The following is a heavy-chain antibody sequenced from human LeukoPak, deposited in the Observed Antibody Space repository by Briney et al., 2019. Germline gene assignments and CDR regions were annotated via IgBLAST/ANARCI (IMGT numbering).Heavy chain of an antibody. CDR1: GFTFSSFA. D-gene: IGHD3-10*01. Sequence: GGSLRLSCAASGFTFSSFALSWVRQAPGKGLEWVSAISDSDGSTYYSNSVKGRLTISRDNSRNTLYLLMNSLRAEDTAIYYCAKPHYFGSGSPDYWGQGTLVTVSS. CDR2: ISDSDGST. J-gene: IGHJ4*02. V-gene: IGHV3-23*01. CDR3: AKPHYFGSGSPDY.